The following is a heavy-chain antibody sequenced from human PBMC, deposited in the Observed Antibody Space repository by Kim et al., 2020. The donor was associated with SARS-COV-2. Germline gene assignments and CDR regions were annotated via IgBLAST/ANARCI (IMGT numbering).Heavy chain of an antibody. CDR2: GNT. V-gene: IGHV1-18*01. J-gene: IGHJ4*02. D-gene: IGHD3-10*01. Sequence: GNTNYAQNRQGRVTMTTDTSTSTAYMELRSLRSDDTAVYYCARDTYYYDYWGQGTLVTVSS. CDR3: ARDTYYYDY.